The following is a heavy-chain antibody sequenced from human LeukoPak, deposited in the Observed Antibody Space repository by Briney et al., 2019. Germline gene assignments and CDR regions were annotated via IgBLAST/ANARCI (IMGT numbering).Heavy chain of an antibody. Sequence: SETLSLTCTVSGGSISSSSYYWGWIRQPPGKGLEWIGSIYYSGSTYYNPSLKSRVTISVDTSKNQFSLKLSSVTAADTAVYYCARAYYCGSTSCYQGLGYYFDYWGQGTLVTVCS. V-gene: IGHV4-39*07. D-gene: IGHD2-2*01. CDR1: GGSISSSSYY. CDR2: IYYSGST. CDR3: ARAYYCGSTSCYQGLGYYFDY. J-gene: IGHJ4*02.